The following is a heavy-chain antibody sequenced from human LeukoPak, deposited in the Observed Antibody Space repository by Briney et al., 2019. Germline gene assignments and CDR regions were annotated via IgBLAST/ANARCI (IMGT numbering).Heavy chain of an antibody. CDR3: ARDRYGSGSPTP. J-gene: IGHJ5*02. CDR2: INPNSGDT. CDR1: GYTFTGYY. V-gene: IGHV1-2*02. D-gene: IGHD3-10*01. Sequence: ASVKVSCKASGYTFTGYYMHWVRQAPGQGLEWMGWINPNSGDTNYAQKFQGRVTMTRDTSISTAYMELSRLRSDDTAVYYCARDRYGSGSPTPWGQGTLVTVSS.